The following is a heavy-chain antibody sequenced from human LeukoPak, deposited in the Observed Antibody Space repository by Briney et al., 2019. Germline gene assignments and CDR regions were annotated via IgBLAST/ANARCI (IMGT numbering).Heavy chain of an antibody. D-gene: IGHD2-21*01. J-gene: IGHJ4*02. CDR2: INPVGGST. CDR1: GYNFITYY. Sequence: ASVKVSCEPSGYNFITYYIHWVRQAPGQGLEWMGFINPVGGSTSYAQKFQGRVTMTRDTSTSTVYMGLRSLTSEDTAVYYCARNVASGLDSWGQGTLLTVSS. V-gene: IGHV1-46*01. CDR3: ARNVASGLDS.